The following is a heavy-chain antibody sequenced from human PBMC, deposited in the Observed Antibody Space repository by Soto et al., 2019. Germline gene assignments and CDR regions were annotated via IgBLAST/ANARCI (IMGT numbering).Heavy chain of an antibody. Sequence: XXTLSLTCTVSCGSLNSYYWGWIRQSPGRGLEWIGYIXYSGSXNYNTYIKSRXXISVDKSXXQFYMKLSSVTAVETAVYYCARGDDYGDYTLDYWGQGTLVTVSS. V-gene: IGHV4-59*01. D-gene: IGHD4-17*01. J-gene: IGHJ4*02. CDR1: CGSLNSYY. CDR2: IXYSGSX. CDR3: ARGDDYGDYTLDY.